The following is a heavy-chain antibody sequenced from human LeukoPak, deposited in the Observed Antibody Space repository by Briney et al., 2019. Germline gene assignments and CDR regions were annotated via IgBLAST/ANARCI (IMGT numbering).Heavy chain of an antibody. J-gene: IGHJ5*02. D-gene: IGHD3-10*01. CDR1: GFTFSSYA. CDR2: ISYDGSNK. Sequence: PGGSLRLSCAASGFTFSSYAMHWVRQAPGKGLEWVAVISYDGSNKYYADSVKGRFTISRDNSKNTLYLQMNSLRAEDTAVYYCARVLLGSWDWFDPWGQGTLVTVSS. CDR3: ARVLLGSWDWFDP. V-gene: IGHV3-30-3*01.